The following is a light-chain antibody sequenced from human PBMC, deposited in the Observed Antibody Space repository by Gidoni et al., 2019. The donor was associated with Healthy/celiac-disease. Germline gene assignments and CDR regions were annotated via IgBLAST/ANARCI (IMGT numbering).Light chain of an antibody. CDR1: QSNSSY. CDR2: SAS. CDR3: QQRDSTPRT. J-gene: IGKJ1*01. V-gene: IGKV1-39*01. Sequence: DIQMTQSPSSLSASVGDRVTITCRASQSNSSYLKWYQQKPGKAPKLLLYSASSLQSGVPSRFSGSGSGTDFTLTISSRQPEDFATDYCQQRDSTPRTFGQXTKVEIK.